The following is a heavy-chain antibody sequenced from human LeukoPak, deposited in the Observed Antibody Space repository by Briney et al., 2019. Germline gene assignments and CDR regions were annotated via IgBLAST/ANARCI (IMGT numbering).Heavy chain of an antibody. V-gene: IGHV4-34*01. CDR1: GGSFSGYY. CDR3: ARGLVRFGELY. J-gene: IGHJ4*02. CDR2: INHSGST. D-gene: IGHD3-10*01. Sequence: SETLSLTCAVYGGSFSGYYWGWIRQPPGKGLEWIGEINHSGSTNYNPSLKSRVTISVDTSKNQFSLKLSSVTAADTAVYYCARGLVRFGELYWGQGTLVTVSS.